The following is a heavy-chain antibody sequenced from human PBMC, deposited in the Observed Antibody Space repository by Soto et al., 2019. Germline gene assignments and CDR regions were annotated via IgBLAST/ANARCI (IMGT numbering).Heavy chain of an antibody. J-gene: IGHJ5*02. D-gene: IGHD3-3*01. V-gene: IGHV4-31*03. Sequence: SETLSLTCTVSGYSISSGGYYWSWIRQLPGKGLEWIGYIYNGRTYYNPSLESRVTISVDTSKNQFPLKLSSVTAADTAIYYCASDALRFLEWPVLGTWGQGTLVTVSS. CDR1: GYSISSGGYY. CDR3: ASDALRFLEWPVLGT. CDR2: IYNGRT.